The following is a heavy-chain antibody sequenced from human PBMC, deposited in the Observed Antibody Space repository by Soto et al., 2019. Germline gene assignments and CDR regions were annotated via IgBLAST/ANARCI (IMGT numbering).Heavy chain of an antibody. J-gene: IGHJ5*02. D-gene: IGHD4-17*01. V-gene: IGHV1-69*12. Sequence: QVQLVQSGAEVKKPGSSVKVSCKASGGTFSSYAISWVRQAPGQGLEWMGGIIPIFGTANYAQKFQGRVTITADESTSTSYMELSSLRSDDTAVYYCARLATSADYGLSWFDPWGQGTLVTVSS. CDR2: IIPIFGTA. CDR3: ARLATSADYGLSWFDP. CDR1: GGTFSSYA.